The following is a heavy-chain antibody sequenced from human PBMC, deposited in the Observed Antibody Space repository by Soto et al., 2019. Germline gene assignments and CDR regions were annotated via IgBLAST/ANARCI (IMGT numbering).Heavy chain of an antibody. J-gene: IGHJ5*02. CDR1: GGSISSYY. CDR2: IYYSGST. D-gene: IGHD3-3*01. V-gene: IGHV4-59*08. Sequence: PSETLSLTCTVSGGSISSYYWSWIRQPPGKGLEWIGYIYYSGSTNYNPSLKSRVTISVDTSKNQFSLKLSSVTAADTAVYYCARNYDSPGTFDPWGQGTLVTVSS. CDR3: ARNYDSPGTFDP.